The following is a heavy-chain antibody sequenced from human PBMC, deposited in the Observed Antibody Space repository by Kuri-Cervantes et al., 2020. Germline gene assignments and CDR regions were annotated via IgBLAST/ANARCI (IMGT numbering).Heavy chain of an antibody. J-gene: IGHJ6*03. CDR3: ARDRGGYNYYYMDV. Sequence: GESLKISCAASGFTFSSYWMSWVRQAPGKGLEWVANIKQDGSEKYYVDSVKGRFTISRDNAKNSLYLQMHSLRAEDTAVYYCARDRGGYNYYYMDVWGKGTTVTVSS. V-gene: IGHV3-7*01. CDR1: GFTFSSYW. CDR2: IKQDGSEK. D-gene: IGHD3-16*01.